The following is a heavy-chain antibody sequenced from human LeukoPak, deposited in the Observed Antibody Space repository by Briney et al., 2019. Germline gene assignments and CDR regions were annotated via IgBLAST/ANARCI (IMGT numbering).Heavy chain of an antibody. CDR3: ARRNDGDYDHHFEY. CDR2: ISYSGST. CDR1: GGSIRSYL. J-gene: IGHJ4*02. V-gene: IGHV4-59*08. D-gene: IGHD4-17*01. Sequence: SETLSLTCTVSGGSIRSYLWSWIRQPPGKGLEWIGYISYSGSTNYNPSLKSRVTISVDASKNQFSLELNSVTAADTAVYYCARRNDGDYDHHFEYWGQGTLVTVSS.